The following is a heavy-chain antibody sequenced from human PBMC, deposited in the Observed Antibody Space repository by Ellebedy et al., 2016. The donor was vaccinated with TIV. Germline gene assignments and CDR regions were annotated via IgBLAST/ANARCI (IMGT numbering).Heavy chain of an antibody. Sequence: MPSETLSLTCTVSGVSITTNYWSWIRQTPGKGLEWIGYIYYGGGTNYNPSLKSRVPLSFDTSKNHFSLNLTSVTAADTAVYYCARPYGSGWLGRSAFDIWGQGTLVTVSS. CDR3: ARPYGSGWLGRSAFDI. J-gene: IGHJ3*02. D-gene: IGHD6-19*01. CDR1: GVSITTNY. CDR2: IYYGGGT. V-gene: IGHV4-59*12.